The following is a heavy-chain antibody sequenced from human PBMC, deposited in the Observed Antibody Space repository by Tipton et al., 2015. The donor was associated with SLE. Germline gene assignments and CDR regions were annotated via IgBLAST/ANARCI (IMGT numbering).Heavy chain of an antibody. Sequence: TLSLTCFVSGDSLSSSYWSWIRQPPGKGLEWIGWISYSGNTNFNPSLKSRVTISIDRSGSQFSLSLTSVTAADTAVYYCARMPPGGWNYYFDYWGQGTAVTVSS. V-gene: IGHV4-59*01. J-gene: IGHJ4*02. CDR3: ARMPPGGWNYYFDY. CDR1: GDSLSSSY. D-gene: IGHD1-7*01. CDR2: ISYSGNT.